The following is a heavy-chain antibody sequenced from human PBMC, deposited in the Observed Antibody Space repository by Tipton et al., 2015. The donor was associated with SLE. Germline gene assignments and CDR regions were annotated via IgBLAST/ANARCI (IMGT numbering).Heavy chain of an antibody. CDR3: ARDLYDFWSGYTPSGAMDV. V-gene: IGHV4-38-2*02. J-gene: IGHJ6*03. D-gene: IGHD3-3*01. Sequence: TLSLTCTVSGYSINNGFYWGWIRQPPGKGLEWIGIIYHSGTTYYNPSLKSQVTISVDTSKNQFSLRLSSVTAADTAMYYCARDLYDFWSGYTPSGAMDVWGKGTTVAVSS. CDR2: IYHSGTT. CDR1: GYSINNGFY.